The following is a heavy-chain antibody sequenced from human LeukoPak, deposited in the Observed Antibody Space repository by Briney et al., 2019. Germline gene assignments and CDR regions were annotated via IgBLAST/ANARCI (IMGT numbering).Heavy chain of an antibody. D-gene: IGHD3-10*01. V-gene: IGHV4-4*02. J-gene: IGHJ4*02. Sequence: SETLSLTCAVSGDSMSIYNWWSWVRQSPGQGLEWLGEIHHSGRTSYNPSLKSRVTMSVDKSKNQFSLKLSSVTAADTAVYYCARDPYGSGGFDYWGQGTLVTVSS. CDR1: GDSMSIYNW. CDR3: ARDPYGSGGFDY. CDR2: IHHSGRT.